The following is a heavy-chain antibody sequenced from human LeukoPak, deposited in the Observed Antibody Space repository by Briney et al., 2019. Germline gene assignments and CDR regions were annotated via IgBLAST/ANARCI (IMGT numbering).Heavy chain of an antibody. V-gene: IGHV3-11*01. CDR3: ARDGEYYYDSSGYLGDY. D-gene: IGHD3-22*01. Sequence: KPGGSLRLSCAASGFTFSSYAMSWIRQAPGKGLEWVSYISSSGSTIYYADSVKGRFTISRDNAKNSLYLQMNSLRAEDTAVYYCARDGEYYYDSSGYLGDYWGQGTLVTVSS. CDR2: ISSSGSTI. CDR1: GFTFSSYA. J-gene: IGHJ4*02.